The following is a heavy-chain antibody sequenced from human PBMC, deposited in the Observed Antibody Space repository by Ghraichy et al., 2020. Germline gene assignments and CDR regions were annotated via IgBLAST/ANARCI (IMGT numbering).Heavy chain of an antibody. J-gene: IGHJ6*02. Sequence: ASVKVSCKASGYTFSSYYMHWVRQAPGQGLEWMGIINPSGGSTSYAQKFQGRVTMTRDTSTSTVYMELSSLRSEDTAVYYCARGGRFGVVIIGHYGMDVWGQGTTVTVSS. CDR1: GYTFSSYY. V-gene: IGHV1-46*03. CDR3: ARGGRFGVVIIGHYGMDV. D-gene: IGHD3-3*01. CDR2: INPSGGST.